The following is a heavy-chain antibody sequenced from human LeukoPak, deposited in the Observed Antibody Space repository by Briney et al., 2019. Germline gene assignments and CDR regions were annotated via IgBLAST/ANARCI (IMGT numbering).Heavy chain of an antibody. Sequence: PSETLSLTCTVSGGSISSNYWSWIRQPPGKGLEWIGYIYYSGSTDYNPSLKSRVTISVDTSKNQFSLKLSSVTAADTAVYYCARVGYYYDSSRVNYYYYGMDVWGQGTTVTVSS. CDR3: ARVGYYYDSSRVNYYYYGMDV. J-gene: IGHJ6*02. V-gene: IGHV4-59*01. CDR2: IYYSGST. CDR1: GGSISSNY. D-gene: IGHD3-22*01.